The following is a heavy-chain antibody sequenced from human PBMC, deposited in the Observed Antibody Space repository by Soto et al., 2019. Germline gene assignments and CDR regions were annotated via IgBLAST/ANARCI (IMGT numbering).Heavy chain of an antibody. V-gene: IGHV3-74*01. CDR3: QRRPRADSSGTGDH. CDR1: GFTFSTDW. Sequence: PGGALRLSCVVSGFTFSTDWMHWVRQVPGQSPCWLSRISGDETITNDAHSGRGRFTSSRDSSKNLLYPQINNLQPDDRGIYYCQRRPRADSSGTGDHWGQGTPVTVSS. J-gene: IGHJ5*02. CDR2: ISGDETIT. D-gene: IGHD1-26*01.